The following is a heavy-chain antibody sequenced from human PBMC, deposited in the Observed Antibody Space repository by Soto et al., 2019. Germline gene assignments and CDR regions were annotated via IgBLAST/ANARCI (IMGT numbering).Heavy chain of an antibody. V-gene: IGHV4-34*01. CDR3: ARAGGLLWFPNGFDP. CDR2: INHSGST. CDR1: GGSFSGYY. D-gene: IGHD3-10*01. Sequence: QVQLQQWGAGLLKPSETLSLTCAVYGGSFSGYYWRWIRQPPGKGLEWIGEINHSGSTNYNPSLKSRVTISGDTSKYQFSLKLSSVTAADTAVYYCARAGGLLWFPNGFDPWGQGTLVTVSS. J-gene: IGHJ5*02.